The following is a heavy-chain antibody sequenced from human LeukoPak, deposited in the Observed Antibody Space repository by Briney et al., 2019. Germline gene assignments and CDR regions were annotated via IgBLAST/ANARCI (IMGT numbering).Heavy chain of an antibody. Sequence: GGSLRLSCAASGFIFKSYWMSWVRQAPGKGLEWVGNIKQDGSEKYYMDPVKGRFTISRDNAKNSVYLQMNSLRVEDTAVYYCARDFRFHDDYWGQGTLVTVSS. CDR3: ARDFRFHDDY. J-gene: IGHJ4*02. CDR1: GFIFKSYW. CDR2: IKQDGSEK. V-gene: IGHV3-7*01.